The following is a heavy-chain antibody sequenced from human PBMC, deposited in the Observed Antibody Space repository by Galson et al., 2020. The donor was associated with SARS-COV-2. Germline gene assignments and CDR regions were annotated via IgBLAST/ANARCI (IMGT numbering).Heavy chain of an antibody. CDR1: GFTFSSYW. V-gene: IGHV3-7*01. CDR3: ARDPRDGYSRYFDY. CDR2: IKQDGSEK. J-gene: IGHJ4*02. Sequence: GESLKISCAASGFTFSSYWMSWVRQAPGKGLEWVANIKQDGSEKYYVDSVKGRFTISRDNAKNSLYLQMNSLRAEDTAVYYCARDPRDGYSRYFDYWGQGTLVTVSS. D-gene: IGHD4-4*01.